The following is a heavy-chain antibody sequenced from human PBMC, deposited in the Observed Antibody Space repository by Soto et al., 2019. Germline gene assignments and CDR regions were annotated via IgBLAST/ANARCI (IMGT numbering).Heavy chain of an antibody. Sequence: PSETLSLTCTVSGGSISSSSYYWGWIRQPPGKGLEWIGSIYYSGSTYYNPSLKSRVTISVDTSKNQFSLKLSSVTAADTAVYYCARLNYGSGSYLDYWGQGTLVTVSS. D-gene: IGHD3-10*01. V-gene: IGHV4-39*01. CDR3: ARLNYGSGSYLDY. J-gene: IGHJ4*02. CDR1: GGSISSSSYY. CDR2: IYYSGST.